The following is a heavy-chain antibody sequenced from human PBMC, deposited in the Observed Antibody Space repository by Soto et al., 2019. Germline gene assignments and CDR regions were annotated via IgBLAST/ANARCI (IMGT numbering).Heavy chain of an antibody. Sequence: QVQLVQSGAELKKPGASVKVSCKASGYTFSNYDMNWVRQATGQGPEWIGWVNPNNGDTGYAQKFQGRFTLTTDLPTTTAYMELTSLRSEDTAIYYCAKVSRKGSAIDFDYWGQGTLITVSS. J-gene: IGHJ4*02. CDR2: VNPNNGDT. CDR3: AKVSRKGSAIDFDY. D-gene: IGHD3-10*01. CDR1: GYTFSNYD. V-gene: IGHV1-8*01.